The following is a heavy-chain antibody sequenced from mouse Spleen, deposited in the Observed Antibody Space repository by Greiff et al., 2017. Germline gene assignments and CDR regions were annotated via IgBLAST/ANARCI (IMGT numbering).Heavy chain of an antibody. Sequence: QVQLQQSGAELVRPGTSVKVSCKASGYAFTNYLIEWVKQRPGQGLEWIGVINPGSGGSNYNEKFKGKATLTADKSSSTAYMQLSSLTSEDSAVYFCARGKKLAFRAMDYWGQGTSVTVSS. J-gene: IGHJ4*01. V-gene: IGHV1-54*01. CDR2: INPGSGGS. CDR3: ARGKKLAFRAMDY. CDR1: GYAFTNYL.